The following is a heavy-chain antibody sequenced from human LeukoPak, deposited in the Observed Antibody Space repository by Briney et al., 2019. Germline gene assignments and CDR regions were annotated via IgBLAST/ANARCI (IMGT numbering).Heavy chain of an antibody. CDR3: ARSEAPMVRGVIMVNWVDP. CDR2: ISYSGST. Sequence: SETLSLTCSVSGGSISSYFWSWIRQPPGKGLEWIGYISYSGSTDYNPSLKSRVTISVDTSKNQFSLKLRSVTAADTAVYYCARSEAPMVRGVIMVNWVDPWGQGTLVTASS. V-gene: IGHV4-59*01. D-gene: IGHD3-10*01. CDR1: GGSISSYF. J-gene: IGHJ5*02.